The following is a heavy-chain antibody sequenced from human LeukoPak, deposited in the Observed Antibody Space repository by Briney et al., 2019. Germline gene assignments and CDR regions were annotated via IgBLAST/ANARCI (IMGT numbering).Heavy chain of an antibody. CDR1: GYTFTNYY. V-gene: IGHV1-2*06. CDR2: INPNSGGT. D-gene: IGHD1-26*01. J-gene: IGHJ4*02. Sequence: ASVKVSCKTSGYTFTNYYMHWVRQAPGQGLEWMGRINPNSGGTNYAQKFQGRVTMTRDTSISTAYMELSRLRSDDTAVYYCARGEIVGATKLKIMPDYWGQGTLVTVSS. CDR3: ARGEIVGATKLKIMPDY.